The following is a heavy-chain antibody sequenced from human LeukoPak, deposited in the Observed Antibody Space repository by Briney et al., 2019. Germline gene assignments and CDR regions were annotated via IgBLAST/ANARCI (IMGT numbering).Heavy chain of an antibody. V-gene: IGHV3-11*01. Sequence: GGSLRLSCAASGFTFSDYYLSWIRKAPGKGLERVSYISSSGSTIYYADSVKGRFTISRDTAKNSLYLQMNSLRAEDTAVYYCARVYCSSTSCYFFDYWGQGTLVTVSS. CDR2: ISSSGSTI. D-gene: IGHD2-2*01. CDR3: ARVYCSSTSCYFFDY. CDR1: GFTFSDYY. J-gene: IGHJ4*02.